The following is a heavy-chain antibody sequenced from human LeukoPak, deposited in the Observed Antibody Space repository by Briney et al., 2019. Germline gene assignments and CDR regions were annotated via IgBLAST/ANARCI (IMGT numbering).Heavy chain of an antibody. CDR1: GFTFSSYG. V-gene: IGHV3-30*18. J-gene: IGHJ6*02. CDR2: ISYDGSNK. D-gene: IGHD5-18*01. CDR3: AKGKSQLWDDYYYYGMDV. Sequence: PGRSLRLSCAASGFTFSSYGMHWVRQAPGKGLEWVAVISYDGSNKYYADSVKGRFTISRDNSKNTLYLQMNSLRAEDTAVYYCAKGKSQLWDDYYYYGMDVWGQGTTVTISS.